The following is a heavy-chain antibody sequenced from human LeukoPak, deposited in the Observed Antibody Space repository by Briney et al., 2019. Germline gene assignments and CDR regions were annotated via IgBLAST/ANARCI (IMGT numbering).Heavy chain of an antibody. CDR1: GGSISSSSYY. CDR3: ARQSSGWYDYFDY. V-gene: IGHV4-39*01. D-gene: IGHD6-19*01. Sequence: SETLSLTCTVSGGSISSSSYYWGWIRQPPGKGLEWFGSIYYSGSTYYNPSLKSRVTISVDTSKNQFSLKLSSVTAADTAVYYCARQSSGWYDYFDYWGQGTLVTVSS. CDR2: IYYSGST. J-gene: IGHJ4*02.